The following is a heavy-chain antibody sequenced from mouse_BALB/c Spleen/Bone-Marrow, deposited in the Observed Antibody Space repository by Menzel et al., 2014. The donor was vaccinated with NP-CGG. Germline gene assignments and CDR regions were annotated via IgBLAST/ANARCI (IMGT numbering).Heavy chain of an antibody. CDR1: GYAFTDYL. CDR2: INPGSGST. D-gene: IGHD2-3*01. CDR3: ARYDGYFDY. V-gene: IGHV1-54*01. J-gene: IGHJ2*01. Sequence: QVHVKQSGAELVRPGTSVKVSCKASGYAFTDYLMEWLKQRPGQGLEWIGVINPGSGSTNYNEKFKDKATLTADKSSSTAYMQLRSLTSDDSAVYFCARYDGYFDYWGQGTTLTVSS.